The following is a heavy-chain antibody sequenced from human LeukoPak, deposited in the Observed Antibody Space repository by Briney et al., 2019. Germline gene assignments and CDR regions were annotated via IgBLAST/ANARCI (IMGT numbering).Heavy chain of an antibody. CDR3: ARDNRFREGWFDP. CDR2: IIPIFGTA. Sequence: SVKVSCKASGGTFSSYAISWVRQAPGQGLEWMGGIIPIFGTANYAQKFQGRVTITADESTSTAYMELSSLRSEDTAVYYCARDNRFREGWFDPWGQGTLVTVSS. D-gene: IGHD3-10*01. J-gene: IGHJ5*02. V-gene: IGHV1-69*13. CDR1: GGTFSSYA.